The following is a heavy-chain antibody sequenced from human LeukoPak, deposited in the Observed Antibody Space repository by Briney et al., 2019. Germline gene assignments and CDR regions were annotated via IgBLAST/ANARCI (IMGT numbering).Heavy chain of an antibody. V-gene: IGHV3-66*01. D-gene: IGHD4-23*01. CDR1: GFTVSSKY. CDR2: IYSGGST. CDR3: AREPEDYGGNSVWFDP. J-gene: IGHJ5*02. Sequence: GGSLRLSCAASGFTVSSKYMSWVRQAPGRGLEWVSVIYSGGSTYYANSVKGRFTISRDNSENTLYLQMGSLRAEDMAVYYCAREPEDYGGNSVWFDPWGQGTLVTVSS.